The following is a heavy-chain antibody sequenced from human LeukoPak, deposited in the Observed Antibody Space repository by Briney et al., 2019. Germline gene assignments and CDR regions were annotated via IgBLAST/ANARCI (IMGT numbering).Heavy chain of an antibody. J-gene: IGHJ4*02. CDR2: INSDGSST. Sequence: GGSLRLSCAASGFTFSSYWMHWVRQAPGKGLVCVSRINSDGSSTSYADSVKGRFTISRDNSKNTLFLQMNSLRAEDTAVYYCARDYGTTTTTKRWGCFDYWGQGALVTVSS. V-gene: IGHV3-74*01. D-gene: IGHD4-11*01. CDR3: ARDYGTTTTTKRWGCFDY. CDR1: GFTFSSYW.